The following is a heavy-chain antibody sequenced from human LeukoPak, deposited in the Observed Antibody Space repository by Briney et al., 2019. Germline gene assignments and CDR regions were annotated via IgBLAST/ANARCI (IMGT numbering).Heavy chain of an antibody. V-gene: IGHV4-31*03. D-gene: IGHD2-2*01. CDR3: ARYCSSTKCPFDY. Sequence: SETLSLTCTVSGGSISSGVYFWSWICQHPGKGLVWIGYIHHSGNTYYNPSLKSRVTISLDTSKNQFTLRLSAVTAADTAVYYCARYCSSTKCPFDYWGQGTLVTVSS. J-gene: IGHJ4*02. CDR2: IHHSGNT. CDR1: GGSISSGVYF.